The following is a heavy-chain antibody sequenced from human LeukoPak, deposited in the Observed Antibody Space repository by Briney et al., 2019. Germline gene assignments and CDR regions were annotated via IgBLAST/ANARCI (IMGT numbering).Heavy chain of an antibody. Sequence: GGSLRLPCASSGLTYSLYSMHGVRHAPGKGLEWVYCISTSNSTIYYADSVKGRFTTSRANAKKSLYLQMNSLRAEDTAVYYCARETMVRARALCDYWGQGTMVTVSS. CDR1: GLTYSLYS. D-gene: IGHD3-10*01. CDR2: ISTSNSTI. J-gene: IGHJ4*02. CDR3: ARETMVRARALCDY. V-gene: IGHV3-48*04.